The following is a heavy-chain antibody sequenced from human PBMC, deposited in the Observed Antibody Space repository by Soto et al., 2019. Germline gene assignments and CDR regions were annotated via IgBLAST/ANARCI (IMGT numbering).Heavy chain of an antibody. CDR2: IIPIFGTA. J-gene: IGHJ6*02. CDR1: GGTFSSYA. D-gene: IGHD6-13*01. CDR3: ANDIAAAGTVYYYYGMDV. Sequence: ASVKVSCKASGGTFSSYAISWVRQAPGQGLEWMGGIIPIFGTANYAQKFQGRVTITADESTSTAYMELSSLRSEDTAVYYCANDIAAAGTVYYYYGMDVWGQGTTVTVSS. V-gene: IGHV1-69*13.